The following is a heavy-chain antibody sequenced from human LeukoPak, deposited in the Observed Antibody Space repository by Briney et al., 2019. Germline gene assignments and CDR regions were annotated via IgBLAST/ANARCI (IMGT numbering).Heavy chain of an antibody. Sequence: GGSLRLSCAASGFTFSSYTMNWVRQAPGKGLEWVSSISSSSSYIYYADSVKGRFTISRDNAKNSLYLQMNSLRAEDTAVYYCARDKTGTKDYWGQGTLVTVSS. D-gene: IGHD3-10*01. CDR1: GFTFSSYT. CDR3: ARDKTGTKDY. CDR2: ISSSSSYI. V-gene: IGHV3-21*01. J-gene: IGHJ4*02.